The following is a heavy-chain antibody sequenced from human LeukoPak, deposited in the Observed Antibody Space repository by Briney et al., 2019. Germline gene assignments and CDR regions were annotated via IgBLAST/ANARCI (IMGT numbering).Heavy chain of an antibody. CDR2: ISGSGGST. V-gene: IGHV3-23*01. CDR1: AFTFNSYA. CDR3: AKVIIAVAGPPNY. Sequence: GGSLRLSCAASAFTFNSYAMSWVRQAPGKGLEWVSAISGSGGSTYYADSVKGRFTISRDNSKNTLYLQMNSLRAEDTAVYYCAKVIIAVAGPPNYWGQGTLVTVSS. D-gene: IGHD6-19*01. J-gene: IGHJ4*02.